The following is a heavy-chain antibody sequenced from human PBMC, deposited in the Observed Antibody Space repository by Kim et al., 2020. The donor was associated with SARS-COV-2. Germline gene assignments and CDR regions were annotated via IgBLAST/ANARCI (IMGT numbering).Heavy chain of an antibody. V-gene: IGHV1-24*01. J-gene: IGHJ4*02. D-gene: IGHD3-22*01. CDR1: GYTLTELS. Sequence: ASVKVSCKVSGYTLTELSMHWVRQAPGKGLEWMGGFDPEDGETIYAQKFQGRVTMTEDTSTDTAYMELSSLRSEDTAVYYCATLDSSGYYKEYYFDYWGQGTLGTVPS. CDR3: ATLDSSGYYKEYYFDY. CDR2: FDPEDGET.